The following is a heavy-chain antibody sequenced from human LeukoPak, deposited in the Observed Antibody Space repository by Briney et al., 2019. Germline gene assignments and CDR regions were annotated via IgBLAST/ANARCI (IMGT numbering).Heavy chain of an antibody. CDR1: GFTVSSNY. D-gene: IGHD2-2*01. CDR2: IYSGGST. Sequence: GWSLRLSCAASGFTVSSNYMSWVRQAPGKGLEWVSIIYSGGSTYYADSVKGRFTISRDNSKNTLYLQMNSLRAEDTAVYYCARGPGTSSQYHYYYMDVWGKGTTVTVSS. J-gene: IGHJ6*03. CDR3: ARGPGTSSQYHYYYMDV. V-gene: IGHV3-53*01.